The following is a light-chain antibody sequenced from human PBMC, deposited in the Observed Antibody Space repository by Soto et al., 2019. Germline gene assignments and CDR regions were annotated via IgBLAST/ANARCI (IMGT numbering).Light chain of an antibody. V-gene: IGKV1-5*01. Sequence: GDRVTITCRASQSISXWXAXXXQXPXXXPXXXXYDASSLESGVPSRFSGSGSGTEFTLTISSLQPDDFATYYCQQYNSYSGTFGQGTKVDI. CDR3: QQYNSYSGT. CDR2: DAS. CDR1: QSISXW. J-gene: IGKJ1*01.